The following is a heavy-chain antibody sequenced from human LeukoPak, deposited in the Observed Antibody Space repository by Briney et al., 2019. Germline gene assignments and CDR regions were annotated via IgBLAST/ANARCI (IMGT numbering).Heavy chain of an antibody. CDR1: GFTFTSSA. CDR2: TVVCSGNT. Sequence: SVEVPCKASGFTFTSSAMQWVRQARGQLLEWIGWTVVCSGNTNYAQKFQERVTIPRDMSTSTAYMELSSLRSEDMAVYYCAADPRFYGDYAFDYWGQGTLVTVSS. V-gene: IGHV1-58*02. D-gene: IGHD4-17*01. CDR3: AADPRFYGDYAFDY. J-gene: IGHJ4*02.